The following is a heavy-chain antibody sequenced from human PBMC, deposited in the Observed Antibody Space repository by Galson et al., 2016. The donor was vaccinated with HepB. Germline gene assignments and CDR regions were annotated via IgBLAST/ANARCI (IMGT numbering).Heavy chain of an antibody. J-gene: IGHJ4*02. CDR2: TSSDESVK. V-gene: IGHV3-30*18. CDR3: AKKSPGKELSPPDY. Sequence: LRLSCAASGFTFSIYGTHWIRQAPGRGLEWVATTSSDESVKHYADPVQGRFTISKDNFKNTLYLQMNSLRAEDTAVYYCAKKSPGKELSPPDYWGQGTLVTVSS. D-gene: IGHD1-26*01. CDR1: GFTFSIYG.